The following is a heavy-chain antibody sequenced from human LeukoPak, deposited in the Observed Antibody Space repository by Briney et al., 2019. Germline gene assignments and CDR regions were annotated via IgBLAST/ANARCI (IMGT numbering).Heavy chain of an antibody. CDR1: GGSFSGYY. D-gene: IGHD3-3*01. CDR3: ARGPRITILGVVINYYYYGMDV. CDR2: INHSGST. J-gene: IGHJ6*02. Sequence: SETLSLTCAVYGGSFSGYYWSWIRQPPGKGLEWIGEINHSGSTNYNPSLKSRVTISVDTSKNQFSLKLSSVTAADTAVYYCARGPRITILGVVINYYYYGMDVWGQGTTVTVSS. V-gene: IGHV4-34*01.